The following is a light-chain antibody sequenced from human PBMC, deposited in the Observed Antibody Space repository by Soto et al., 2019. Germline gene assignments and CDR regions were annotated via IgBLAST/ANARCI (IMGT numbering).Light chain of an antibody. Sequence: DIQMTQSPSSLSASVGDSVTITCRTSQSITSYLNWYQQKPGKAPNLLIYAASSLQSAVPSRLSGSGSGTEFTLTISSLQPDDFATYYCQQYKSYSTFGGGTRLEIK. V-gene: IGKV1-39*01. CDR2: AAS. CDR3: QQYKSYST. J-gene: IGKJ5*01. CDR1: QSITSY.